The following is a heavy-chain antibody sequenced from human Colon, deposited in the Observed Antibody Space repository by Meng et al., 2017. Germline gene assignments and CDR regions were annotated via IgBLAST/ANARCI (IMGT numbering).Heavy chain of an antibody. CDR1: VLTFSNYG. V-gene: IGHV3-30*15. CDR3: AKCDGSGNWNYTLFGMEV. J-gene: IGHJ6*02. CDR2: ISVDGNNK. D-gene: IGHD1-7*01. Sequence: GESLKVSCAASVLTFSNYGMHWIRQAPGKGLEWVAFISVDGNNKYYADSVKDRFTISRDNSKNTLYLEKSSLRPEDTAVYYCAKCDGSGNWNYTLFGMEVWGQGTTVTVSS.